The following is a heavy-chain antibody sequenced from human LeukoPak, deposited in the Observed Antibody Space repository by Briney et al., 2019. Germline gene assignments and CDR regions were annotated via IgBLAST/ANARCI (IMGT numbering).Heavy chain of an antibody. CDR2: IIPILGIA. V-gene: IGHV1-69*04. D-gene: IGHD3-3*01. J-gene: IGHJ6*02. Sequence: SVKVSCKASGYTFTSYDISWVRQAPGQGLEWMGRIIPILGIANYAQKFQGRVTITADKSTSTAYMELSSLRSEDTAVYYCARDPSRGFLEPYYYYGMDVWGQGTTVTVSS. CDR1: GYTFTSYD. CDR3: ARDPSRGFLEPYYYYGMDV.